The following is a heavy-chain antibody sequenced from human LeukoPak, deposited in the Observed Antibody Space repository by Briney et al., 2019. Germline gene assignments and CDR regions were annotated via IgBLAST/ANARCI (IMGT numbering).Heavy chain of an antibody. CDR2: IIPIFGTA. CDR3: ATGYCSGGSCYSGPLYYYYYMDV. Sequence: SVKVSCKASGGTFSSYAISWVRQAPGQGLEWMGRIIPIFGTANYAQKFQGRVTITTDESTSTAYMELGSLRSEDTAVYYCATGYCSGGSCYSGPLYYYYYMDVWGNGTTVTVSS. J-gene: IGHJ6*03. V-gene: IGHV1-69*05. D-gene: IGHD2-15*01. CDR1: GGTFSSYA.